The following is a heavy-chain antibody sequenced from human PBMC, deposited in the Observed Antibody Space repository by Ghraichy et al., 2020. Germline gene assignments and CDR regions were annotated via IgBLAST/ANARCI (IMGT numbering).Heavy chain of an antibody. V-gene: IGHV3-21*01. CDR1: GFTFSSYS. J-gene: IGHJ4*02. Sequence: LSLTCAASGFTFSSYSMNWVRQAPGKGLEWVSSISSSSYIYYADSVKGRFTISRDNAKNSLYLQMNSLRAEDTAVYYCARDSLPHYDILTGYGDHLFDYWGQGTLVTVSS. CDR3: ARDSLPHYDILTGYGDHLFDY. CDR2: ISSSSYI. D-gene: IGHD3-9*01.